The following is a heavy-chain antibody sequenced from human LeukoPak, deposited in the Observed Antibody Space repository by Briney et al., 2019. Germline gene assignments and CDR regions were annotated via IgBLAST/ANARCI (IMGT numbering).Heavy chain of an antibody. Sequence: ASVKVSCKASGYTFTSYAMNWVRQAPGQGLEWMGIINISSGTTTNAQKFQGRVTMTRDTSTGIVYMELSSLRSDDTAVYYCAREERAIAALGRGALDYWGQGTLVTVSS. J-gene: IGHJ4*02. CDR1: GYTFTSYA. CDR3: AREERAIAALGRGALDY. CDR2: INISSGTT. D-gene: IGHD6-13*01. V-gene: IGHV1-46*01.